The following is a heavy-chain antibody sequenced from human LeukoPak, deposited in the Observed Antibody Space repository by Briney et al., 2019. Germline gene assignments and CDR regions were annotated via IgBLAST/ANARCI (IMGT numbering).Heavy chain of an antibody. CDR1: GYTFAGYY. CDR3: ARDRPPTGNFYFDY. Sequence: ASVKVSCEASGYTFAGYYIHWVRQAPGHGLEWMGWINPNTGATNSAQTFQGRVTLTRDTSISTAYMELRGLMSKDTAVYYCARDRPPTGNFYFDYWGQGTLVTVSS. D-gene: IGHD1-1*01. V-gene: IGHV1-2*02. J-gene: IGHJ4*02. CDR2: INPNTGAT.